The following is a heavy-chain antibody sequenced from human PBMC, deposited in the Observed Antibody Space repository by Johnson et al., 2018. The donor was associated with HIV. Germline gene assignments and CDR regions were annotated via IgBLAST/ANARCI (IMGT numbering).Heavy chain of an antibody. J-gene: IGHJ3*02. Sequence: QVQLVESGGGVVQPGKSLRLSCAASGFTFSSYGMHWVRQAPGKGLEWVAFIRYDGSNKYYADSVKGRFTLSRDNSKNTLYLQMSSLRVEDTAVYYCARDWEGYAFDIWGHGTMVTVSS. CDR1: GFTFSSYG. CDR3: ARDWEGYAFDI. V-gene: IGHV3-30*02. D-gene: IGHD1-26*01. CDR2: IRYDGSNK.